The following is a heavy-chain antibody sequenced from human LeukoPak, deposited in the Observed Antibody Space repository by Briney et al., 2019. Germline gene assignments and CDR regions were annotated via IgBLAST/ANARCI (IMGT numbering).Heavy chain of an antibody. CDR1: GGSFSAYY. CDR3: SHKFTIFGVVILDV. CDR2: VNHSGST. J-gene: IGHJ6*04. D-gene: IGHD3-3*01. Sequence: PSETMSLTCAVYGGSFSAYYWRWIRQPPGRGLEWIGEVNHSGSTNYNPSLKSRVTISVDTSKNQFSLRLSSVTAADTAVYYCSHKFTIFGVVILDVWAKGPRSPSPQ. V-gene: IGHV4-34*01.